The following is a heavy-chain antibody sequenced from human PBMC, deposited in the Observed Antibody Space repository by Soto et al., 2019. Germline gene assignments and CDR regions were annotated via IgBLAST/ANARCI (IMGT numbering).Heavy chain of an antibody. J-gene: IGHJ6*02. V-gene: IGHV3-23*01. Sequence: GGSLRLSCAASGFTFSSYAMSWVRQAPGKGLEWVSAISGSGGSTYYADSVKGRFTISRDNSKNTLYLQMNSLRAEDTAVYYCAKEVPSVTSPGYYYYYYGMDVWGQGTTVTVSS. CDR3: AKEVPSVTSPGYYYYYYGMDV. CDR2: ISGSGGST. CDR1: GFTFSSYA. D-gene: IGHD3-10*01.